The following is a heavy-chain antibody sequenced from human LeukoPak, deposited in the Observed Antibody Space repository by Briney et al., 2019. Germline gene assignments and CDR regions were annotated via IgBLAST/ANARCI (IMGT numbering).Heavy chain of an antibody. CDR1: GGSISSYY. D-gene: IGHD2-15*01. CDR2: INYSGGT. V-gene: IGHV4-59*01. CDR3: ARYCSGGSCYSHYYFDY. J-gene: IGHJ4*02. Sequence: SETLSLTCTVSGGSISSYYWSWIRQPPGKGLEWIGYINYSGGTNYNPSLKSGVTISVDTSKDQSSLKLSSVTAADTAVYYCARYCSGGSCYSHYYFDYWGQGTLITVSS.